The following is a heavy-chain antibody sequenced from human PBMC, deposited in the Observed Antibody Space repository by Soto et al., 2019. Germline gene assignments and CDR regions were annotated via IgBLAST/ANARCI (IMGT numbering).Heavy chain of an antibody. CDR1: GGSFSGYY. Sequence: QVQLQQWGAGLLKPSETLSLTCAVYGGSFSGYYWSWIRQPPGKGLEWIGEINHSGSTNYNPSLNSRVTISVETSKNQFSLKLSSVTAADTAVYYCASISGVPAQPVSYWGQGTLVTVSS. CDR2: INHSGST. V-gene: IGHV4-34*01. CDR3: ASISGVPAQPVSY. J-gene: IGHJ4*02. D-gene: IGHD2-2*01.